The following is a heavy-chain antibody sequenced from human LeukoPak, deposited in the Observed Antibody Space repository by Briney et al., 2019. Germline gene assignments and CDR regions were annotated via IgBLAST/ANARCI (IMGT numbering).Heavy chain of an antibody. CDR1: GFTFRSYS. V-gene: IGHV3-21*01. J-gene: IGHJ4*02. D-gene: IGHD3-10*01. Sequence: GSLRLSCAASGFTFRSYSMNWVRQAPGKGLEWVSSISSSSSYIYYVDSLKGRFTISRDNAKNSLYLQMNSLRAEDTAVYYCASSRRLWFGEPQLDYWGQGTLVTVSS. CDR2: ISSSSSYI. CDR3: ASSRRLWFGEPQLDY.